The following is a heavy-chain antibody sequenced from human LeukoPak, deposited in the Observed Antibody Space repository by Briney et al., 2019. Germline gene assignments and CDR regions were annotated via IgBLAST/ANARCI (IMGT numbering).Heavy chain of an antibody. D-gene: IGHD6-19*01. CDR2: VNRDGSST. CDR1: GFTFSNYC. V-gene: IGHV3-74*01. Sequence: PGGSLRLSCAASGFTFSNYCMHWVRQAPRKGLVWVSRVNRDGSSTSYADSVKGRFTISRDNAKNTLSLQMISLRAEDTAVFYCARDRQWLVNGYFELWGQGTVVTVSS. CDR3: ARDRQWLVNGYFEL. J-gene: IGHJ1*01.